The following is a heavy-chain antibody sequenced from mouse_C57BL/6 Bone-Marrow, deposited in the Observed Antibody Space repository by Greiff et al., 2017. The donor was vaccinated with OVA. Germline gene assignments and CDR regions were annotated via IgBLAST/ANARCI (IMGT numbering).Heavy chain of an antibody. Sequence: VQLKESGPVLVKPGASVKMSCKASGYTFTDYYMNWVKQSHGKSLEWIGVINPYNGGTSYNQKFKGKATLTGDKSSITAYMELNSLTSEDSAVYYCASDWYFDVWGTGTTVTVSS. V-gene: IGHV1-19*01. CDR1: GYTFTDYY. CDR3: ASDWYFDV. J-gene: IGHJ1*03. CDR2: INPYNGGT.